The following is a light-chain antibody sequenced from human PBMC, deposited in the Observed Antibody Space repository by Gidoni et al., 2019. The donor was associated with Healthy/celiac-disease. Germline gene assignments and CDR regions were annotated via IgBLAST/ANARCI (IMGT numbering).Light chain of an antibody. Sequence: SYALTQPPSVDVSPGQTASITCSGDKLGDKYACWYQQKPGQSPVLGIYQDSKRPSGIPERFSGSNSGNTATLTISGTQAMDEADYYCQAWDSSTVVVFGGGTKLTVL. CDR1: KLGDKY. V-gene: IGLV3-1*01. CDR3: QAWDSSTVVV. CDR2: QDS. J-gene: IGLJ2*01.